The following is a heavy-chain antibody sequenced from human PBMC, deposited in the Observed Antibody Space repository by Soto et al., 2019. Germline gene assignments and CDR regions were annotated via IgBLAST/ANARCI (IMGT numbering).Heavy chain of an antibody. D-gene: IGHD3-22*01. CDR1: GYTFNGYG. Sequence: QVQLLQSGAEVKRPGASVKVSCRVAGYTFNGYGISWMRQAPGQGLEWMGWVSGNNGDTKYVEKYQGRVTMTIDTSTSTAYMELRSLRSDDTAVYYCARDISSSHDDSGYSNFDYWGQGTLVTVSP. CDR2: VSGNNGDT. V-gene: IGHV1-18*01. CDR3: ARDISSSHDDSGYSNFDY. J-gene: IGHJ4*02.